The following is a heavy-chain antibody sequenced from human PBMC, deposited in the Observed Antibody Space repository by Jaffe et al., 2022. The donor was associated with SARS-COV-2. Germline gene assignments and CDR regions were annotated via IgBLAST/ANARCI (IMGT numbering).Heavy chain of an antibody. Sequence: EVQLVESGGGLVQPGGSLRLSCAASGFTFSSFWMSWVRQAPGKGLAWVATIKQDGRDKYYVDSVKGRFTISRDNAKKSLYLQMNSLRAEDTAVYYCTRVDAGDYLWGSYRLPEYWGQGTLVTVSS. J-gene: IGHJ4*02. CDR3: TRVDAGDYLWGSYRLPEY. CDR2: IKQDGRDK. CDR1: GFTFSSFW. D-gene: IGHD3-16*02. V-gene: IGHV3-7*03.